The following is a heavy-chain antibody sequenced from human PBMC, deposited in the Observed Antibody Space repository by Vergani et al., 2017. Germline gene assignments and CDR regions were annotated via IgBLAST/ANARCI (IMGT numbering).Heavy chain of an antibody. V-gene: IGHV4-39*01. CDR1: GVSISSSSYY. CDR3: AKLYYYGSGSYYKG. CDR2: IYYSGST. J-gene: IGHJ4*02. D-gene: IGHD3-10*01. Sequence: QLQLQESGPGLVKPSETLSLTCTVSGVSISSSSYYWGWIRQPPGKGLEWIGSIYYSGSTYYNPSLKSRVTISVDTSKNQFSLKLSSVTAADTAVYYCAKLYYYGSGSYYKGWGQGTLVTVSS.